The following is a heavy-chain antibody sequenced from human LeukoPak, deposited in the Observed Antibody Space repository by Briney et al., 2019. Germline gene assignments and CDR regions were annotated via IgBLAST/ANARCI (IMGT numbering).Heavy chain of an antibody. D-gene: IGHD1-1*01. CDR1: GDTFSSYA. J-gene: IGHJ4*02. V-gene: IGHV1-69*04. Sequence: GASVKVSCKASGDTFSSYAISWVRQAPGQGLEWMGRIIPKLGLAAYAPKFQGSVTITADKSTSTAYMELSSLRSEDTAVYYCARELGGPETTNFDYWGQGTLVTVSS. CDR2: IIPKLGLA. CDR3: ARELGGPETTNFDY.